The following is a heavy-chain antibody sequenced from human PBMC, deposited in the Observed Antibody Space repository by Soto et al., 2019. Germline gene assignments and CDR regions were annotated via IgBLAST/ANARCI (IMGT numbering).Heavy chain of an antibody. CDR1: GGSISSSNW. Sequence: SETLSLTCAVSGGSISSSNWWSWVRQPPGKGLEWIGEIYHSGSTNYNPSLKSRVTISVDKSKNQFSLKLSSVTAADTAVYYCARARQLVRSHYYYGMDVWGQGTTVTVSS. CDR3: ARARQLVRSHYYYGMDV. D-gene: IGHD6-13*01. V-gene: IGHV4-4*02. J-gene: IGHJ6*02. CDR2: IYHSGST.